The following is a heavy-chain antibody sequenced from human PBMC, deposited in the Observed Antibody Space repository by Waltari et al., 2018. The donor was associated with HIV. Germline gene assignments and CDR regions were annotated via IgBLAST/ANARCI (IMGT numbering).Heavy chain of an antibody. CDR1: GFSFNHYG. CDR2: IWSEGTNK. J-gene: IGHJ4*02. CDR3: ARDDYVTSSIDY. V-gene: IGHV3-33*01. Sequence: QVQLVESGGGVVQPGRSLRLSCAASGFSFNHYGLHWVRTAPGKGLEWVAVIWSEGTNKFYAGSVKGRFSISRDNSKNTLYLQMNSLRADDTALYYCARDDYVTSSIDYWGQGTLVTVSS. D-gene: IGHD2-2*01.